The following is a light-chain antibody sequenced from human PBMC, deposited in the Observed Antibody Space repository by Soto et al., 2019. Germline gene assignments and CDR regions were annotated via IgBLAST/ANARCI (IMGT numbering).Light chain of an antibody. Sequence: EIVMTQSPGTLSVSPGERATLSCRARQSVSSNLAWYQQKPGQAPRLLIYGASTRATGIPARFSGSGSGTELTLTISSLQSEDFAVYYCQQYNNWPRTFGQGTKLEIK. J-gene: IGKJ2*01. CDR3: QQYNNWPRT. CDR2: GAS. V-gene: IGKV3-15*01. CDR1: QSVSSN.